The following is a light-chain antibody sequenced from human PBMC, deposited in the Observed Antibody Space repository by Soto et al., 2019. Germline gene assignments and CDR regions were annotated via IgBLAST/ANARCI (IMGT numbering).Light chain of an antibody. V-gene: IGKV3-15*01. Sequence: EIVMTQSPATLSVSPGERATLSCRASQSVSSNLAWYQQKPGQAPRPLIYGASIRATGIPARFSGSGSGTEFTLTISRMEPEDFAVYCCQQYGSSPGTFGQGTKVDIK. J-gene: IGKJ1*01. CDR2: GAS. CDR1: QSVSSN. CDR3: QQYGSSPGT.